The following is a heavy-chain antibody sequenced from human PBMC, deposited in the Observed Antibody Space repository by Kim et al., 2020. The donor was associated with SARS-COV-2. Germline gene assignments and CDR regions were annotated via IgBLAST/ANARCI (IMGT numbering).Heavy chain of an antibody. Sequence: SETLSLTCTVSGGSISSYYWSWIRQPPGKGLEWIGYIYYSGSTNYNPSLKSRVTISVDTSKNQFSLKLSSVTAADTAVYYCARHRGYSSSFDAFDIWGQG. V-gene: IGHV4-59*08. CDR1: GGSISSYY. D-gene: IGHD6-13*01. CDR3: ARHRGYSSSFDAFDI. CDR2: IYYSGST. J-gene: IGHJ3*02.